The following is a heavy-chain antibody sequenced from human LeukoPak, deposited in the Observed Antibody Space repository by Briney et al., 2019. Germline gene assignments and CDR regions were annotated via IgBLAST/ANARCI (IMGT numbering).Heavy chain of an antibody. D-gene: IGHD2-21*01. CDR1: GGSISSYY. CDR3: ARVVLGISIGFFHY. Sequence: SETLSLTCTVSGGSISSYYWSWIRQPPGKGLEWMGDIYYSGSTNYNPALKKRRTISVDTSKNQFSLKLRSVTAADAAVYYCARVVLGISIGFFHYWGQGTLVTVSS. CDR2: IYYSGST. V-gene: IGHV4-59*01. J-gene: IGHJ4*02.